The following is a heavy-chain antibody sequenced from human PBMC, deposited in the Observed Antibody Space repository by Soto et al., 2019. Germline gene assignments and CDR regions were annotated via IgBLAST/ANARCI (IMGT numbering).Heavy chain of an antibody. V-gene: IGHV4-61*05. CDR1: GGSIIRNSYY. Sequence: PSEILSLTCTVSGGSIIRNSYYWSWVRQPPGKGLEWVGFIFYSGNINYNPSLKSRVTISVDTSKNQFSLKLSSVTAADTAVYYCARSGYSYGPNPLLYWGQGTLVTVSS. D-gene: IGHD5-18*01. CDR2: IFYSGNI. CDR3: ARSGYSYGPNPLLY. J-gene: IGHJ4*02.